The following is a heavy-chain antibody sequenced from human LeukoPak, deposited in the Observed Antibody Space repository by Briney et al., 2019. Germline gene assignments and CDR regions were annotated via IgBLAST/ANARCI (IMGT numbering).Heavy chain of an antibody. CDR1: GLTLSSYG. CDR2: ISHDGSNK. Sequence: GGSLRLSCAASGLTLSSYGMHWVRQAPGKGLEWVAVISHDGSNKYYADSVKGRFTISRDNAKNTLYLQMDSLSVEDTAVYYCAELRGYYGSGQQITLDYWGQGTLVTVSS. CDR3: AELRGYYGSGQQITLDY. D-gene: IGHD3-10*01. V-gene: IGHV3-30*18. J-gene: IGHJ4*02.